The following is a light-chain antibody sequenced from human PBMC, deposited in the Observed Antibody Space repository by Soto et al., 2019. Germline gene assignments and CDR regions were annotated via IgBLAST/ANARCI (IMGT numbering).Light chain of an antibody. Sequence: QSALTQPASVSGSPGQSITISCTGTSSDVGDYNYVSWYQQHPGKAPKLIIYGVSNRPSGISNRFSGAKSGNTASLTISGLQAEDEADYYCSSYTSTNPLVFGGGTKVPVL. J-gene: IGLJ2*01. CDR3: SSYTSTNPLV. CDR1: SSDVGDYNY. CDR2: GVS. V-gene: IGLV2-14*01.